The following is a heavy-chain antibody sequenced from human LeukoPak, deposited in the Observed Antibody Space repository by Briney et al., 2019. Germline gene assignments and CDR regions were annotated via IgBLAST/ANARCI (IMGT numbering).Heavy chain of an antibody. J-gene: IGHJ3*02. CDR1: GGSISSYY. V-gene: IGHV4-59*08. D-gene: IGHD3-16*01. CDR2: IYYSGST. Sequence: SETLSLTCTVSGGSISSYYWSWIRQPPGKGLEWIGYIYYSGSTNYNPSLKSRVTISVDTSKNQFSLKLSSVTAADTAVYYCARQGGRPDAFDIWGQGTMVTVSS. CDR3: ARQGGRPDAFDI.